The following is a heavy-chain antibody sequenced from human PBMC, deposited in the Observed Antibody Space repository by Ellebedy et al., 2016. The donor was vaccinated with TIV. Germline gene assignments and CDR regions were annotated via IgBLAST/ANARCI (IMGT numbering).Heavy chain of an antibody. D-gene: IGHD3-10*01. Sequence: AASVKVSCKASGGTFSSYTVNWVRQAPGQGLEWMGGIFTVFGAANYAQDFQGRITITADESTSTVYMELSSLRSEDTAVYYCAKDLSPTYYGSFDYWGQGTLVTVSS. CDR1: GGTFSSYT. J-gene: IGHJ4*02. V-gene: IGHV1-69*13. CDR2: IFTVFGAA. CDR3: AKDLSPTYYGSFDY.